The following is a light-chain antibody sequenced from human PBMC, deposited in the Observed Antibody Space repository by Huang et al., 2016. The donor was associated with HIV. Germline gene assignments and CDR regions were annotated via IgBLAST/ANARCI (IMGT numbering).Light chain of an antibody. CDR2: WSS. J-gene: IGKJ1*01. Sequence: DIVMTQSPDSLALSLGDRAAINCTRSQTISYGSSDRNDLYWYKGTPVRPPKLLNSWSSVRESGVPDRCSGSCSGTHFTRTISSLHAEDVAVYYCHQYYSIFQTFGQGTKVEV. CDR3: HQYYSIFQT. CDR1: QTISYGSSDRND. V-gene: IGKV4-1*01.